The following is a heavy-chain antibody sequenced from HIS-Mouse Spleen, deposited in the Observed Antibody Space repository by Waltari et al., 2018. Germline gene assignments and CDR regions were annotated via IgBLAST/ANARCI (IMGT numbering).Heavy chain of an antibody. CDR1: GCTLSSYG. Sequence: QVQLVESGGDVVQPGRSVRLACAASGCTLSSYGMHWVRQAPGKGLGWVAVISYDGSNKYYADSVKGRFTISRDNSKNTLYLQMNSLRAEDTAVYYCAKDKHHAFDYWGQGTLVTVSS. CDR3: AKDKHHAFDY. CDR2: ISYDGSNK. J-gene: IGHJ4*02. V-gene: IGHV3-30*18.